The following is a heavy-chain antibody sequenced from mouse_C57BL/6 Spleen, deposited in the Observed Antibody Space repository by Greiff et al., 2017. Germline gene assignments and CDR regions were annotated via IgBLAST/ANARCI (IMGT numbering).Heavy chain of an antibody. CDR3: ARKDGDSSGYDY. CDR2: IYPGDGDT. Sequence: QVQLQQSGPELVKPGASVKISCKASGYAFSSSWMNWVKQRPGKGLEWIGRIYPGDGDTNYNGKFKGKATLTADKSSSTAYMQLSSLTSEDSAVYFCARKDGDSSGYDYWGQGTTLTVSS. V-gene: IGHV1-82*01. D-gene: IGHD3-2*02. CDR1: GYAFSSSW. J-gene: IGHJ2*01.